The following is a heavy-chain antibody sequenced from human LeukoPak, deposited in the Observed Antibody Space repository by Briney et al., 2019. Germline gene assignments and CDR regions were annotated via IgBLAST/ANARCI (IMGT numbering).Heavy chain of an antibody. V-gene: IGHV3-30*18. CDR3: AKALTSGWYLDAFNI. J-gene: IGHJ3*02. CDR1: GFTFSSCG. CDR2: ISYDGSNK. D-gene: IGHD6-19*01. Sequence: PGGSLRLSCAASGFTFSSCGMHWVRQAPGKGLGWVAVISYDGSNKYYADSVKGRFTISRDNSKNTRFLEMNSLRAEDTAVYYCAKALTSGWYLDAFNIWGQGTMVTVSS.